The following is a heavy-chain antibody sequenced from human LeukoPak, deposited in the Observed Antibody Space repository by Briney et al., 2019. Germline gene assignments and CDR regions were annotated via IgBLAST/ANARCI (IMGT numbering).Heavy chain of an antibody. J-gene: IGHJ4*02. D-gene: IGHD1-26*01. V-gene: IGHV3-20*04. CDR1: GFTFDDYA. CDR2: INWNGGNT. Sequence: GGSLRLACAASGFTFDDYAMAWVRQAPGKGLEWVSGINWNGGNTAYADSVKGRFTISRDNAKNSLYLQMNSLRAEDTALYYCARAFFPTVGAYDYWGQGTLVTVSS. CDR3: ARAFFPTVGAYDY.